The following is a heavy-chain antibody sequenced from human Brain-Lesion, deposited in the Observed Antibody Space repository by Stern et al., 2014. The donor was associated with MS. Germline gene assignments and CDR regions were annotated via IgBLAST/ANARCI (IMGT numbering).Heavy chain of an antibody. D-gene: IGHD1-14*01. V-gene: IGHV3-9*01. J-gene: IGHJ4*02. CDR2: ISWNSGTI. CDR1: GFTFDDYA. CDR3: ARDITGSSAYFAY. Sequence: QLVQSGGELVQPGRSLRPSCATFGFTFDDYAMHWVRQAPGKGLEWVAGISWNSGTIGYADSVKGRFTTSRDNAYSSLYLQMNSLRPEDTALYYCARDITGSSAYFAYWGQGTLVTVSS.